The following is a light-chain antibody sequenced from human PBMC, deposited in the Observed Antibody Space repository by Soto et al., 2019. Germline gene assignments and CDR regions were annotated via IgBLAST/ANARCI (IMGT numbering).Light chain of an antibody. J-gene: IGKJ1*01. CDR2: AAS. CDR1: QSVRSH. Sequence: MTQSPATLSVSPGEGVTLSCRASQSVRSHLAWYQQKPGKAPKLLIYAASSLQSGVPSRFSGSGSGTDFTLTINSLQPEDFATYYCQQSYSTPRTFGQGTKVDIK. V-gene: IGKV1-39*01. CDR3: QQSYSTPRT.